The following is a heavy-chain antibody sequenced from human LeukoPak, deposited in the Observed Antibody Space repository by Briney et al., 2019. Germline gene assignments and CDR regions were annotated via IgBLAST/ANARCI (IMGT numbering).Heavy chain of an antibody. J-gene: IGHJ4*02. V-gene: IGHV3-21*01. CDR1: GFTFSSYS. CDR3: ARVKASGSYPYYFDY. CDR2: ISSSNSYI. D-gene: IGHD3-10*01. Sequence: PGGSLRLSCAASGFTFSSYSRIWVRQAPGKGLEWVSSISSSNSYIYYANSLRGRFTISRDNAKNSLYLQMNSLRAEDTAVYYCARVKASGSYPYYFDYWGQGTLVTVSS.